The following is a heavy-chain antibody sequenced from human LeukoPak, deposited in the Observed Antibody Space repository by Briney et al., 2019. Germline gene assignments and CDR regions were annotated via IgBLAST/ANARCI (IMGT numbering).Heavy chain of an antibody. D-gene: IGHD4/OR15-4a*01. Sequence: PGGSLRLSCAASGFTFSSFAMNWVRQAPGKGLEWVSLLSGGGGILYYADSVKGRFTISRDISKNTLYLQMNSLRAEDTVVYFCVRGLGADWGQGTLVTVSS. CDR1: GFTFSSFA. CDR2: LSGGGGIL. J-gene: IGHJ4*02. CDR3: VRGLGAD. V-gene: IGHV3-23*01.